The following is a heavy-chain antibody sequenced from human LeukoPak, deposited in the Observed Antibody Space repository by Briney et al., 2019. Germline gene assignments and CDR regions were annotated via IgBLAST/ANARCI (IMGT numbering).Heavy chain of an antibody. CDR1: GGSISRYY. J-gene: IGHJ3*02. D-gene: IGHD3-22*01. V-gene: IGHV4-59*01. Sequence: SETLSLTCTVSGGSISRYYWSWIRQPPGKGLEWIGYIYYSGSTNYNPPLKSRVTISVDTSKNQFSLKLSSVTAADTAVYYCAREGGSGYYYDAFDIWGQGTMVTVSS. CDR3: AREGGSGYYYDAFDI. CDR2: IYYSGST.